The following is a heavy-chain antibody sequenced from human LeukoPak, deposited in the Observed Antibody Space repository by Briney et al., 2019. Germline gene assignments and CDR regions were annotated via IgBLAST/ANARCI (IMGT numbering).Heavy chain of an antibody. V-gene: IGHV3-23*01. CDR3: AKGYYYGSGSFRWFDP. CDR1: GFTFSSYA. Sequence: GGSLRLSCADSGFTFSSYAMSWVRQAPGKGLEWVSAISAGGGTKYYTASVKDRFTIYRDKYKNTLYLQINSLRAEDTAVYYCAKGYYYGSGSFRWFDPWGQGTLVTVSS. J-gene: IGHJ5*02. D-gene: IGHD3-10*01. CDR2: ISAGGGTK.